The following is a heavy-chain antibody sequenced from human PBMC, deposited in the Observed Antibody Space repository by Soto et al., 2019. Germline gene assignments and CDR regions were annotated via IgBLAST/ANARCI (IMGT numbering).Heavy chain of an antibody. D-gene: IGHD2-15*01. CDR3: AKDGYCSGGSCYHLYYYYYYRDV. J-gene: IGHJ6*03. CDR1: GFTFSSYG. Sequence: QVQLVESGGGVVQPGRSLRLSCAASGFTFSSYGMHWVRQAPGKGLEWVAVISYDGSNKYYADSVKGRFTISRDNSKNTLYLPMNILSAEYTAVYYCAKDGYCSGGSCYHLYYYYYYRDVWGKGTTVTVS. CDR2: ISYDGSNK. V-gene: IGHV3-30*18.